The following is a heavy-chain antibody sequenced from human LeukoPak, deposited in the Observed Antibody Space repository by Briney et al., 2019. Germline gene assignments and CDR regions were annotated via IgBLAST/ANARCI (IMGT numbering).Heavy chain of an antibody. CDR1: GFTFSSYS. J-gene: IGHJ4*02. V-gene: IGHV3-21*01. D-gene: IGHD2-8*01. CDR2: VSSSSSYI. Sequence: GGSLRLSCAASGFTFSSYSMNWVRQAPGKGLEWVSSVSSSSSYIYYADSVKGRFTISRDNAKNSLYLQMNSLRAEDTAVYYCARAIVSALYIFDYWGQGTLVTVSS. CDR3: ARAIVSALYIFDY.